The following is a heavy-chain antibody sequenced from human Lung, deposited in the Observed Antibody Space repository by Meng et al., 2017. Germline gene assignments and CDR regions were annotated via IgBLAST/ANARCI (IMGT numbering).Heavy chain of an antibody. Sequence: VELGSSGGGVVQTGRSLRLSCAVSGYTFNTDATHWVRQATGKGLEWVSLMSFDGAQIYYSDSVRGRFTISRDNSKNTLYLQMNSLRAEDTAVYYCARDKPPNDVWGRGTLVTVSS. CDR1: GYTFNTDA. CDR3: ARDKPPNDV. CDR2: MSFDGAQI. V-gene: IGHV3-30*01. J-gene: IGHJ2*01.